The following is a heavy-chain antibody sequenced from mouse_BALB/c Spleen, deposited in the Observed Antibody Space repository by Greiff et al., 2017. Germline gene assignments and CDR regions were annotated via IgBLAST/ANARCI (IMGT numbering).Heavy chain of an antibody. V-gene: IGHV1-69*01. CDR3: ARRDDYYYAMDY. CDR1: GYTFTDYW. J-gene: IGHJ4*01. D-gene: IGHD2-4*01. Sequence: QVQLQQPGAELVMPGASVKMSCKASGYTFTDYWMHWVKQRPGQGLEWIGAIDTSDSYTSYNQKFKGKATLTVDESSSTAYMQLSSLTSEDSAVYYCARRDDYYYAMDYWGQGTSVTGSS. CDR2: IDTSDSYT.